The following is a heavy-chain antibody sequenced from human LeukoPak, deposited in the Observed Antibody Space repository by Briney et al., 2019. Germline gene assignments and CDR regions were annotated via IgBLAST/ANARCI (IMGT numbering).Heavy chain of an antibody. Sequence: GGSLRLSCAASGFTFSSYAMHWVRQAPGKGLEWVAVISYDGSNKYYADSVKGRFTISGDNSKNTLYLQMNSLRAEDTAVYYCASWYYYDSSGYYHWGQGTLVTVSS. J-gene: IGHJ5*02. D-gene: IGHD3-22*01. CDR1: GFTFSSYA. CDR3: ASWYYYDSSGYYH. V-gene: IGHV3-30*01. CDR2: ISYDGSNK.